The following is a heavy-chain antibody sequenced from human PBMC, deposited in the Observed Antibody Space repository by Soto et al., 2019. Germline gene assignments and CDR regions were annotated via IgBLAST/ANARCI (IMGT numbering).Heavy chain of an antibody. CDR1: GFTFSSYS. D-gene: IGHD6-19*01. J-gene: IGHJ4*02. CDR2: ISSSSSYI. V-gene: IGHV3-21*01. CDR3: ARAHASGWYEPDY. Sequence: GGSLRLSCAASGFTFSSYSMNWVRQAPGKGLEWVSSISSSSSYIYYADSAKGRFTISRDNAKNSLYLQMNSLRAEDTAVYYCARAHASGWYEPDYWGQGTLVTVSS.